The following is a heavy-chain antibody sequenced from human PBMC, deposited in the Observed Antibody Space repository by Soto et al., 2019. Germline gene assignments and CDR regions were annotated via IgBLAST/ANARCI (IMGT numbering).Heavy chain of an antibody. CDR2: IYYSGST. J-gene: IGHJ4*02. Sequence: SETLSLTCPVSGGSISSYYGSWIRQPPGKGLEWIGYIYYSGSTNYDPSLKSRVTISVDTSKNQFSLKLSSVTAADTAVYYCARSSSWPHFDYWGQGTLVTVS. CDR3: ARSSSWPHFDY. D-gene: IGHD6-13*01. CDR1: GGSISSYY. V-gene: IGHV4-59*01.